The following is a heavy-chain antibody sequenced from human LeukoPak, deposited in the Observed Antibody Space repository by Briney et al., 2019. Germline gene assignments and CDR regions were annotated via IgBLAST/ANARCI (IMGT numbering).Heavy chain of an antibody. Sequence: SETLSLTCTVSGGSISSSSYYWGWIRQPPGKGLEWIGYIYYSGSTNYNPSLKSRVTISVDTSKNQFSLKLSSVTAADTAVYYCASTSGSSRFDYWGQGTLVTVSS. J-gene: IGHJ4*02. D-gene: IGHD6-6*01. CDR1: GGSISSSSYY. CDR2: IYYSGST. V-gene: IGHV4-61*05. CDR3: ASTSGSSRFDY.